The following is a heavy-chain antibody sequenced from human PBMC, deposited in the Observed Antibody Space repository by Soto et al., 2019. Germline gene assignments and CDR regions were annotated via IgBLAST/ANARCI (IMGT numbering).Heavy chain of an antibody. Sequence: AASVKVSCKASGGTFSSYAISWVRQAPGQGLEWMGGIIPIFGTANYAQKFQGRVTITADESTSTAYMELSSLRSEDTAVYYCARSPHYYDSSGPKQTNYYYGMDVWGQGTTVTVSS. CDR2: IIPIFGTA. D-gene: IGHD3-22*01. V-gene: IGHV1-69*13. CDR1: GGTFSSYA. CDR3: ARSPHYYDSSGPKQTNYYYGMDV. J-gene: IGHJ6*02.